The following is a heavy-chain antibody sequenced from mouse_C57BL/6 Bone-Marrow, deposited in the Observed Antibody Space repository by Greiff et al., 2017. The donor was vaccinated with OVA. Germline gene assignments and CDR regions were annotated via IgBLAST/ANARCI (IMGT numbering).Heavy chain of an antibody. V-gene: IGHV1-81*01. CDR3: ARGGLAY. Sequence: QVQLKQSGAELARPGASVKLSCKASGYTFTSYGISWVKQRPGQGLEWIGEIYPRSGYTYYNEKFKGKATLTVDKSSSTAYMELRSLASEDAAVYFCARGGLAYWGQGTTLTVSS. D-gene: IGHD3-3*01. CDR2: IYPRSGYT. J-gene: IGHJ2*01. CDR1: GYTFTSYG.